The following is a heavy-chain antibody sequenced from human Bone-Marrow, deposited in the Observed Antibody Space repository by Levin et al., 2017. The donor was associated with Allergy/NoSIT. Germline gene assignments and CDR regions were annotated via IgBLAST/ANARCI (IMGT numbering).Heavy chain of an antibody. CDR3: ARDDVVATNH. CDR1: GFTIRTNY. J-gene: IGHJ4*02. CDR2: IHSGGRK. Sequence: LSLTCAASGFTIRTNYMSWVRQVPGKGLEWVSIIHSGGRKNYADSVKGRFTISRDNYNNTLYLQMNSLRGEDTAIYYCARDDVVATNHWGQGTLVIVSS. D-gene: IGHD5-12*01. V-gene: IGHV3-66*01.